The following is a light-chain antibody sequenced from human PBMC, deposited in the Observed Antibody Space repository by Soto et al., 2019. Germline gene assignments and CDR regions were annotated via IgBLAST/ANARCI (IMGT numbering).Light chain of an antibody. CDR3: CSSACSGTWL. J-gene: IGLJ3*02. CDR2: EVS. V-gene: IGLV2-23*02. CDR1: SSDVGTYNL. Sequence: QSALTQPASVSGSPGQSITISCTGTSSDVGTYNLVSWYQQYPGKAPKVMIYEVSKRPSGVSDRFSGSKSDNTASLTISGLQTEDEADYYCCSSACSGTWLFGGVTKLTVL.